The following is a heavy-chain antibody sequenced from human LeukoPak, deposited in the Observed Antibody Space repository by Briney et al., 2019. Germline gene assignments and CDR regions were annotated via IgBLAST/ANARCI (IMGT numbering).Heavy chain of an antibody. CDR2: IIPILGIA. CDR1: GGTFSSYA. V-gene: IGHV1-69*04. D-gene: IGHD5-12*01. J-gene: IGHJ4*02. CDR3: ARSSIVEMATTDY. Sequence: SVRVSCKASGGTFSSYAISWVRQAPGQGLEWMGRIIPILGIANYAQKFQGRVTITADKSTSTAYMELSSLRSEDTAVYYCARSSIVEMATTDYWGQGTLVTVSS.